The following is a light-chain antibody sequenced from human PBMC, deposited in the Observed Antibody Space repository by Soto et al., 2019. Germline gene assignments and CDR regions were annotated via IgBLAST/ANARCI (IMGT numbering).Light chain of an antibody. CDR1: QPITSNY. Sequence: ALTQSPGTLSLSPGERATLSCRASQPITSNYLAWYQQRSGQAPRLLISGASSRATGVTDRFSGSGSGTDFTLTINRLEPEDFAAYYCQQYGDLPWTFGQGTKVQI. V-gene: IGKV3-20*01. CDR3: QQYGDLPWT. J-gene: IGKJ1*01. CDR2: GAS.